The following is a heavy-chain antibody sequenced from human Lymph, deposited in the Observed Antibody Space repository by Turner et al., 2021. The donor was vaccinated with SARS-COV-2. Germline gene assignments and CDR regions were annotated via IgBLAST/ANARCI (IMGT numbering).Heavy chain of an antibody. J-gene: IGHJ3*02. V-gene: IGHV4-39*01. CDR3: ARNAYDCWSGDFSVSALGI. D-gene: IGHD3-3*01. CDR2: IYYSGST. CDR1: GCSISSSSYC. Sequence: QLQLQESGPGLVKPSETLSLTCTISGCSISSSSYCWGWIRQPPGKGLECIGSIYYSGSTYYNPSRKSRVTIAVDTAKNQFSLKLSSVTAADTAVYYCARNAYDCWSGDFSVSALGIWGQGTIVTVSS.